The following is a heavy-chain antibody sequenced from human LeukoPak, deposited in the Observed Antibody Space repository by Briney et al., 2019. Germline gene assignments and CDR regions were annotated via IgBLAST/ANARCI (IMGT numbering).Heavy chain of an antibody. CDR3: VREKSGYTNGWYLFDY. J-gene: IGHJ4*02. CDR1: GFTFSSYG. D-gene: IGHD6-19*01. CDR2: ISYDGSNK. V-gene: IGHV3-30*19. Sequence: GRSLRLSCAASGFTFSSYGMHWVRQAPGKGLEWVAVISYDGSNKYYADSVKGRFTISRDNSKNTLYLQMNSLRAEDTAVYYCVREKSGYTNGWYLFDYWGQGTLVTVSS.